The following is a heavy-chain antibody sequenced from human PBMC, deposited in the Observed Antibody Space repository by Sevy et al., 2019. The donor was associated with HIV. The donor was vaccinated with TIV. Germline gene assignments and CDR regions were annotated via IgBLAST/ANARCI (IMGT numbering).Heavy chain of an antibody. V-gene: IGHV3-48*03. Sequence: GGSLRLSCTASGFTFSSYEMNWVRQAPGKGLEWVSYITLSGSTIYYADSVKGRFTISRDNAKNSLYLQMNSLRAEDTAVYYCAKALNPALESMLQVNLRTLKGFDVWGQGTMVTVSS. D-gene: IGHD2-8*01. CDR2: ITLSGSTI. J-gene: IGHJ3*01. CDR3: AKALNPALESMLQVNLRTLKGFDV. CDR1: GFTFSSYE.